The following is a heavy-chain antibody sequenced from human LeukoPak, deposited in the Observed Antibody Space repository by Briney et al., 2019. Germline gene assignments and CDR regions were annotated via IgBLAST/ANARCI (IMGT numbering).Heavy chain of an antibody. CDR1: GSRFTSYW. J-gene: IGHJ4*02. V-gene: IGHV5-51*01. CDR3: GSLVTPKGSGRY. Sequence: GESLKISCTGSGSRFTSYWISWVRQMPGKGLEWMGIISPGDSDTRYSPSFQGQVTISADESISTAYLRWSLLKASYTAMCYCGSLVTPKGSGRYWGQGTLVTVSS. D-gene: IGHD3-10*01. CDR2: ISPGDSDT.